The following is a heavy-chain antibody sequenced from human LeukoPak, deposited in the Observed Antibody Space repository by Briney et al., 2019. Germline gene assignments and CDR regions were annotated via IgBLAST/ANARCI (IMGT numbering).Heavy chain of an antibody. V-gene: IGHV4-4*07. CDR2: IHTTGST. Sequence: PSETLSLTCSVSVGFTTYDYWNWIRQPAGKAPEWIGRIHTTGSTNYNPSLKSRLTMSLDKSKNQFSLKVTSMTAADTALYYCARGGANRHFDSSGQGILVTVSS. CDR1: VGFTTYDY. J-gene: IGHJ4*02. D-gene: IGHD4/OR15-4a*01. CDR3: ARGGANRHFDS.